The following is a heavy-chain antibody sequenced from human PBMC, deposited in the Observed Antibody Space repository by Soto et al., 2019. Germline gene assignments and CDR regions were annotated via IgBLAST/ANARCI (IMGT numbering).Heavy chain of an antibody. Sequence: SVKVSCKASGGTFSSYAISWVRQAPGQGLEWMGGIIPIFGTANYAQKFQGRVTITADESTSTAYMELSSLRSEDTAVYYCARDPGISVAAAGTGYYRMAVWGQGTTVTVSS. CDR2: IIPIFGTA. J-gene: IGHJ6*02. V-gene: IGHV1-69*13. CDR3: ARDPGISVAAAGTGYYRMAV. CDR1: GGTFSSYA. D-gene: IGHD6-13*01.